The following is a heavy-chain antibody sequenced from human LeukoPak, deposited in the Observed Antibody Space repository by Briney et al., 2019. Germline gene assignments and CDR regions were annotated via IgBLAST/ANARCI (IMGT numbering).Heavy chain of an antibody. J-gene: IGHJ6*02. CDR3: ARDQSSSWYVRYYYYYGMDV. CDR2: IIPIFGTA. Sequence: SVKVSCKASGGTFSSYAISWVRQAPGQGLEWMGGIIPIFGTANYAQKFQGRVTITADESTSTAYMELSSLRSEDTAVYYCARDQSSSWYVRYYYYYGMDVWGQGTTVTVSS. V-gene: IGHV1-69*13. D-gene: IGHD6-13*01. CDR1: GGTFSSYA.